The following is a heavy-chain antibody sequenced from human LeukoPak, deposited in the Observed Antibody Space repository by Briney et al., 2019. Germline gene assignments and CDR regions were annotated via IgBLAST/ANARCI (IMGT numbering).Heavy chain of an antibody. CDR3: ARTPVPQWLDYYFDY. CDR2: IIPIFGTA. J-gene: IGHJ4*02. D-gene: IGHD6-19*01. V-gene: IGHV1-69*13. CDR1: GGTFSSYA. Sequence: ASVKVSCKASGGTFSSYAISWVRQAPGQGLEWMGGIIPIFGTANYAQKFQGRVTITADEPTSTAYMELSSLRSEDTAVYYCARTPVPQWLDYYFDYWGQGTLVTVSS.